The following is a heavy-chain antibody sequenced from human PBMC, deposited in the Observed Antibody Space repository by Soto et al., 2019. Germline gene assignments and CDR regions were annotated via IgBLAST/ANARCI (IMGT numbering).Heavy chain of an antibody. V-gene: IGHV4-39*01. CDR3: ARTNAPWGYSYPPSKTYYFDY. CDR1: GGSISSSSYY. J-gene: IGHJ4*02. D-gene: IGHD5-18*01. Sequence: PSETLSLTCTVSGGSISSSSYYWGWIRQPPGKGLEWIGSIYYSGSTYYNPSLKSRVTISVDTSKNQFSLKLSSVTAADTAVYYCARTNAPWGYSYPPSKTYYFDYWGQGTLVTVSS. CDR2: IYYSGST.